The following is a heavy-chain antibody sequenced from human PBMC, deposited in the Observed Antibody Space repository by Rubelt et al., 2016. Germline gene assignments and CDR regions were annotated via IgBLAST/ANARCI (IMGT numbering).Heavy chain of an antibody. Sequence: QVQLQESGPGLVKPSQTLSLTCTVSGGSISSGGYYWSWIRQHPGKGLEWIGEINHSGSTNYNPSLKSRVTISVDTSKNQFSLKLSSVTGADTAVYYCARGRLTAVPAALDADYYFDYWGQGTLVTVSS. J-gene: IGHJ4*02. CDR2: INHSGST. D-gene: IGHD2-2*01. V-gene: IGHV4-31*03. CDR1: GGSISSGGYY. CDR3: ARGRLTAVPAALDADYYFDY.